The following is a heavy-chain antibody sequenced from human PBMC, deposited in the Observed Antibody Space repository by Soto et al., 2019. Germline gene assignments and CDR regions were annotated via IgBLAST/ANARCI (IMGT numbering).Heavy chain of an antibody. D-gene: IGHD5-12*01. Sequence: SETLSLTCTVSGGSISSYYWSWIRQPPGKGLEWIGYIYYSGSTNYNPSLKSRVTISVDTSKNQFSLKLSSVTAADTAVDYCARAGSGYDYRARLGYYYYYMDVWGKGTTVTVSS. V-gene: IGHV4-59*08. CDR1: GGSISSYY. J-gene: IGHJ6*03. CDR3: ARAGSGYDYRARLGYYYYYMDV. CDR2: IYYSGST.